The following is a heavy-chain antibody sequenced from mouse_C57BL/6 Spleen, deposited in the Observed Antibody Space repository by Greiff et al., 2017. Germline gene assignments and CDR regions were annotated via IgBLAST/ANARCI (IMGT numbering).Heavy chain of an antibody. J-gene: IGHJ2*01. D-gene: IGHD1-1*01. V-gene: IGHV1-50*01. CDR2: IDPSDSYT. CDR3: ASPYYGSSSFDY. CDR1: GYTFTSYW. Sequence: QVQLKQPGAELVKPGASVKLSCKASGYTFTSYWMQWVKQRPGQGLEWIGEIDPSDSYTNYNQKFKGKATLTVDTSSSTAYMQLSSLTSEDSAVYYCASPYYGSSSFDYWGQGTTLTVAS.